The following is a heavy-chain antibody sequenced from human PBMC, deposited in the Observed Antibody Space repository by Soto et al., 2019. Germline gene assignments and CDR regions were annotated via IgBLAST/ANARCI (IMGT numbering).Heavy chain of an antibody. J-gene: IGHJ4*02. V-gene: IGHV3-30*18. CDR2: LSYDGSNE. Sequence: GGSLRLSCAASGFTFNSCGMHWVRQTPGKGLEWVAVLSYDGSNEYYADSVKGRFTISRDNSKNTLYLQMNSLRVEDTALYYCTKGEPIKLFGVVPGGIDYWGQGTLVTVSS. CDR3: TKGEPIKLFGVVPGGIDY. D-gene: IGHD3-3*01. CDR1: GFTFNSCG.